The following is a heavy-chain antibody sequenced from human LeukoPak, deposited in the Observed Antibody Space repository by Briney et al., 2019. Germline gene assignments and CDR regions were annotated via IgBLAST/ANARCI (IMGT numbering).Heavy chain of an antibody. V-gene: IGHV3-15*07. Sequence: GGSLRLSCAASGFTFSNAWMNWVRQAPGKGLEWVGRIKSKTDGGTTDYAAPVKGRFTISRDGSKNTLYLQMNSLKTEDTAVYYCTTEGSIAVAGYDYWGQGTLVTVSS. CDR2: IKSKTDGGTT. CDR1: GFTFSNAW. CDR3: TTEGSIAVAGYDY. J-gene: IGHJ4*02. D-gene: IGHD6-19*01.